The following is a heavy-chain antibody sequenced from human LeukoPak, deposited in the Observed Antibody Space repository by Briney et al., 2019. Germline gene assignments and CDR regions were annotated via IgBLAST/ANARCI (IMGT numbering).Heavy chain of an antibody. CDR2: VKYEGSTT. CDR3: ASDLICLLFDY. CDR1: GFTFSAYW. Sequence: PGGSLRLSCAASGFTFSAYWMHWVRQAPGKGLVWVSRVKYEGSTTAYADSVKGRLTISRDNTRNILYLEMNSLRVEDTAVYYCASDLICLLFDYWGEGALVTVSS. V-gene: IGHV3-74*01. D-gene: IGHD3-9*01. J-gene: IGHJ4*02.